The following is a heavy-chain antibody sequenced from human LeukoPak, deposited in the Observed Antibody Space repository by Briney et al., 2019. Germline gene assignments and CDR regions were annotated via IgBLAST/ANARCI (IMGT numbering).Heavy chain of an antibody. V-gene: IGHV4-61*09. CDR2: IYTSGST. CDR3: ARRGAAGWEPYFDY. J-gene: IGHJ4*02. CDR1: GGSISSGDYY. D-gene: IGHD1-26*01. Sequence: SQTLSLTCTVSGGSISSGDYYWSWIRQPPGKGLEWIGYIYTSGSTNYNPSLKSRVTISVDTSKNQFSLKLSSVTAADTAVYYCARRGAAGWEPYFDYWGQGTLVTVSS.